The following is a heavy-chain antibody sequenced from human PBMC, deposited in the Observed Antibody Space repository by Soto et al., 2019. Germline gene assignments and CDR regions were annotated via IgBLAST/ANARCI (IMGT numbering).Heavy chain of an antibody. V-gene: IGHV1-8*01. CDR1: GYTFTSYD. CDR3: ARGQASWSAYMYQPLLFDY. Sequence: ASVKVSCKASGYTFTSYDINWVRQATGQGLEWMGWMNPNSGNTGYAQKFQGRVTMTRNTSISTAYMELSSLRSEDTAVYYCARGQASWSAYMYQPLLFDYWGQGTLVTVSS. J-gene: IGHJ4*02. D-gene: IGHD2-2*01. CDR2: MNPNSGNT.